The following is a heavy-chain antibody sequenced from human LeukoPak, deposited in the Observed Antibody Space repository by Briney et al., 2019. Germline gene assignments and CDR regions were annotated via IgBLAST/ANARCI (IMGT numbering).Heavy chain of an antibody. CDR2: IRYDGSNK. CDR3: AKPQLLYNYYYYMDV. CDR1: GFTFSSYG. J-gene: IGHJ6*03. D-gene: IGHD1-26*01. Sequence: GGSLRLSYAASGFTFSSYGMHWVRQAPGKGLEWVAFIRYDGSNKYYADSVKGRFTISRDNSKNTLYLQMNSLRAEDTAVYYCAKPQLLYNYYYYMDVWGKGTTVTISS. V-gene: IGHV3-30*02.